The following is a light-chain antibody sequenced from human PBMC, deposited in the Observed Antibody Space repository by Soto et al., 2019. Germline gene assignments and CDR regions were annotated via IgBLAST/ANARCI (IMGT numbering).Light chain of an antibody. CDR1: SSDVGSYNL. CDR2: EVS. J-gene: IGLJ1*01. V-gene: IGLV2-23*02. CDR3: CSYAGSSTLV. Sequence: QSVLTQPASVSGSPGQSITISCTGTSSDVGSYNLVSWYQQHPGKAPKLMIYEVSKRPSGVSNRFSGSKPGNTASLTISGLQAEDEADYHCCSYAGSSTLVFGTGTKVTVL.